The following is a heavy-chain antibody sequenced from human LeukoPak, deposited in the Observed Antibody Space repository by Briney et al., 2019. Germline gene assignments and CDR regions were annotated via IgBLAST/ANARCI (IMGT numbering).Heavy chain of an antibody. CDR3: ARIIIAVRTFDY. D-gene: IGHD6-13*01. V-gene: IGHV4-59*10. J-gene: IGHJ4*02. CDR1: GGSFSGYY. Sequence: PSETLSLTCAVYGGSFSGYYWSWIRQPAGKGLEWIGRIYTSGSTNYNPSLQSRVTISVDTSKNQFSLKLSSVTAADTAVYYCARIIIAVRTFDYWGQGTLVTVSS. CDR2: IYTSGST.